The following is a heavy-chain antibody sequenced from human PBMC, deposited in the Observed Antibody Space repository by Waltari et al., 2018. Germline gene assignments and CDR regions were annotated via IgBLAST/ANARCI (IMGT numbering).Heavy chain of an antibody. V-gene: IGHV4-34*01. D-gene: IGHD6-13*01. Sequence: QVQLQQWGAGLLKPSEPLSLTCAVYGGSFSGYYWCWISHPPGKGLEWIGEINHSGSTNYNPSLKSRVTISVDTSKNQFSLKLSSVTAADTAVYYCARGYGYSSSWYRYWGQGTLVTVSS. CDR1: GGSFSGYY. J-gene: IGHJ4*02. CDR2: INHSGST. CDR3: ARGYGYSSSWYRY.